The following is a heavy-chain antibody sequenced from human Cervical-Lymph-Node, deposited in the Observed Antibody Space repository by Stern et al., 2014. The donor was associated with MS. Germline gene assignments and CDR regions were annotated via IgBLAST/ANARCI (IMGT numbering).Heavy chain of an antibody. J-gene: IGHJ6*02. V-gene: IGHV7-4-1*02. Sequence: VQLVESGSDLKKPGASVNVSCRASGYTFTTYGLHWVRQAPGQGLEWMGWINTNTGNPTYAQGLTGRFVFSLDTSVSTAYLQISSLKAEDTAVYYCARLFLGAIRYGMDVWGQGTTVTVSS. CDR2: INTNTGNP. CDR1: GYTFTTYG. CDR3: ARLFLGAIRYGMDV. D-gene: IGHD4/OR15-4a*01.